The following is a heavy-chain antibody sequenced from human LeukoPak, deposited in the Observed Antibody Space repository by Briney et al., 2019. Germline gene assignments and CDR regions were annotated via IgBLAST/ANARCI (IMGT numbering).Heavy chain of an antibody. D-gene: IGHD6-6*01. CDR1: GYTLTSYG. J-gene: IGHJ6*03. CDR2: ISAYNGNT. CDR3: ARAPHIAARTTNEYYYYYYYMDV. V-gene: IGHV1-18*01. Sequence: ASVKVSCKASGYTLTSYGISWVRQAPGQGLEWMGWISAYNGNTNYAQKLQGRVTMTTDTSTSTAYMELRSLRSDDTAVYYCARAPHIAARTTNEYYYYYYYMDVWGKGTTVTVSS.